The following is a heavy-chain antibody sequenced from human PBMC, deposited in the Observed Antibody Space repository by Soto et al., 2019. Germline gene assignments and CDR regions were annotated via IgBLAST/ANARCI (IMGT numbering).Heavy chain of an antibody. D-gene: IGHD3-10*01. CDR3: TRGDMLLVRGVIEHYFGLDV. CDR2: VDSSSSDT. V-gene: IGHV3-21*01. J-gene: IGHJ6*02. CDR1: GFTFSSYS. Sequence: GGSLRLSYGASGFTFSSYSMNWVRQAPGKGLEWVACVDSSSSDTFYAASVKGRVTVSRDDAKKSLYLQMNNLRVDDTAVYYCTRGDMLLVRGVIEHYFGLDVWGQGTTVTVSS.